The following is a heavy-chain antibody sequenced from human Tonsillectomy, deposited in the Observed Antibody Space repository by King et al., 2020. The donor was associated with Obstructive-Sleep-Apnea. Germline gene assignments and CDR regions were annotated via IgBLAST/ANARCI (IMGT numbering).Heavy chain of an antibody. V-gene: IGHV3-49*03. CDR1: GFTFGDYA. J-gene: IGHJ4*02. Sequence: VQLVESGGGLVQPGRSLRLSCTASGFTFGDYAMSWFRQAPGKGLEWVSFIRSKAYGGTTEYAASVKSRFTISRDDSKSFAYLQMNSLKTEDTAVYYCTRDHREGGTYFRYFDYWGQGTLVTVSS. D-gene: IGHD1-1*01. CDR2: IRSKAYGGTT. CDR3: TRDHREGGTYFRYFDY.